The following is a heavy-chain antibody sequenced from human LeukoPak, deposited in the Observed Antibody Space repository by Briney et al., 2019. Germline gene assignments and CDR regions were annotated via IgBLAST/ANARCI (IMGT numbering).Heavy chain of an antibody. D-gene: IGHD4-23*01. CDR3: AKPLVDPQTTVVTRSVGFDY. J-gene: IGHJ4*02. Sequence: PGGSLRLSCAASGFTFSSYAMSWVRQAPGKGLEWVAVISYDEIDKFYADSVKGRFTISRDNSKNTLYLQMNSLRAEDTAVYYCAKPLVDPQTTVVTRSVGFDYWGQGTLVTVSS. V-gene: IGHV3-30*18. CDR1: GFTFSSYA. CDR2: ISYDEIDK.